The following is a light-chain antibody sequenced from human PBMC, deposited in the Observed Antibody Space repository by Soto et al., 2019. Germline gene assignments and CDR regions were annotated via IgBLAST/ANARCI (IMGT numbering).Light chain of an antibody. CDR3: QAWDRSKVV. CDR1: KLDNKY. J-gene: IGLJ2*01. CDR2: QDT. Sequence: SYELTQPPSVSVSPGQTASITCSGDKLDNKYVCWYQQKAGRSPVLVIYQDTKRPSGIPERFFVSNSENTATLTISGTQAMDEADYYCQAWDRSKVVFGGGTKLTVL. V-gene: IGLV3-1*01.